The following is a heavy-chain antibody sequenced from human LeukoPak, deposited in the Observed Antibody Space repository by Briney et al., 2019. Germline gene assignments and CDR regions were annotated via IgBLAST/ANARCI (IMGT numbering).Heavy chain of an antibody. CDR1: GFTFSSYS. V-gene: IGHV3-23*01. CDR3: AKGKVSYDFWSGYYSFEG. Sequence: GGSLRLSCAASGFTFSSYSMNWVRQAPGKGLEWVSAISGSGGSSYYADSVKGRFTISRDNSKNTLYLQMNSLRAEDTAVYYCAKGKVSYDFWSGYYSFEGWGQGTLVTVSS. D-gene: IGHD3-3*01. CDR2: ISGSGGSS. J-gene: IGHJ4*02.